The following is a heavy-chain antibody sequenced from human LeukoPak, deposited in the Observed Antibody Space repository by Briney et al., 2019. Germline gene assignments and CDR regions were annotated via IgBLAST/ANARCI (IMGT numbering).Heavy chain of an antibody. CDR1: GFTFSSYV. Sequence: GGSLRLSCAASGFTFSSYVMHWVRQAPGKGLEWVAVISYDGNNKYYADSVRGRFTISRDNSKNTLYLQMNSLRAEDTAVYYCARDKSGSYYDILTALDYWGQGTLVTVSS. CDR2: ISYDGNNK. V-gene: IGHV3-30-3*01. D-gene: IGHD3-9*01. CDR3: ARDKSGSYYDILTALDY. J-gene: IGHJ4*02.